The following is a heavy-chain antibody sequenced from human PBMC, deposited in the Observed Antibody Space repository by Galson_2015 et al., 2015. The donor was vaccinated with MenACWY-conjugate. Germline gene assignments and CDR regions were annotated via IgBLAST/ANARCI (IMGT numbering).Heavy chain of an antibody. CDR3: ARDYARLEWLSAYYFVY. V-gene: IGHV3-21*01. D-gene: IGHD3-3*01. CDR2: ISISSSYI. J-gene: IGHJ4*02. Sequence: SLRLSCAASGFIFSSRTMSWVRQAPGKGLEWVSSISISSSYIYYADSVKGRLTISRDNAKNSLYLQMNSLTAEDTAVYYCARDYARLEWLSAYYFVYWGQGTPVTVSS. CDR1: GFIFSSRT.